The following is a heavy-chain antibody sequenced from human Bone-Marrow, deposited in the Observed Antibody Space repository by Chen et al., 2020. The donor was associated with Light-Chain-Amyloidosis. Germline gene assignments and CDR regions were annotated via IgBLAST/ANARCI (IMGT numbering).Heavy chain of an antibody. D-gene: IGHD6-13*01. CDR2: IVGLTDAI. V-gene: IGHV3-48*01. CDR1: GFTFRGYS. Sequence: VRLVESGGGLVQPGGSLRLSCAAYGFTFRGYSMNWVRQTPGKGLEWISYIVGLTDAIFYANAVRGRFTISRDNAKRSLYLQMNSLRVEDTAVYYCARDSGESAADDLWGQGTLVTVS. J-gene: IGHJ4*02. CDR3: ARDSGESAADDL.